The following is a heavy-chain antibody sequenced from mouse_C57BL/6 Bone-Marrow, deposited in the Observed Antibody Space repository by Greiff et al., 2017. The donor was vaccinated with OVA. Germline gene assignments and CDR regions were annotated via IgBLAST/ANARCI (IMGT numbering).Heavy chain of an antibody. D-gene: IGHD2-1*01. CDR1: GFTFSDYY. CDR3: ARIPRYGNYYAMDY. Sequence: EVKLEESEGGLVQPGSSMKLSCTASGFTFSDYYMAWVRQVPEKGLEWVANINYDGSSTYYLDSLKSRFIISRDNVKNILYLQMSSLKSEDTATYYCARIPRYGNYYAMDYWGQGTSVTVSS. V-gene: IGHV5-16*01. CDR2: INYDGSST. J-gene: IGHJ4*01.